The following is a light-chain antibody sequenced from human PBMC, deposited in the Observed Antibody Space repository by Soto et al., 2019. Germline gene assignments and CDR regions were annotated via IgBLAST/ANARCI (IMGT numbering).Light chain of an antibody. Sequence: EIVMTQSPATLSVSQGERATLSCRASESVSSNLAWYQQKPGQAPRLLIYGASTRATGIPARFSGSGSGTEFTLTFSSLQFEDFAVYYCQQYNKWPLTFGGGTKVEIK. CDR2: GAS. CDR1: ESVSSN. J-gene: IGKJ4*01. V-gene: IGKV3-15*01. CDR3: QQYNKWPLT.